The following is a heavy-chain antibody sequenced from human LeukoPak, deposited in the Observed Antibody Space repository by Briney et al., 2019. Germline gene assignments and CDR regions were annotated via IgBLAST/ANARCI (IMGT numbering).Heavy chain of an antibody. D-gene: IGHD2-2*01. CDR3: AKRYCSSTSCDSYYFYYMDV. CDR2: ISGSGGST. V-gene: IGHV3-23*01. Sequence: GGSLRLSCAASGFTFSGYAMSWVRQAPGKGLEWVSAISGSGGSTYYADSVKGRFTISRDNSKNTLYLQMSSLRVEDTAVYYCAKRYCSSTSCDSYYFYYMDVWGKGTTVTVSS. J-gene: IGHJ6*03. CDR1: GFTFSGYA.